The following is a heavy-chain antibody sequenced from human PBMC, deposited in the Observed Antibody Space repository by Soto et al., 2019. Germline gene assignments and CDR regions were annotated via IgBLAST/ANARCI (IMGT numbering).Heavy chain of an antibody. CDR3: ARDIVVLVCATEVSDY. D-gene: IGHD2-2*01. CDR1: GFIFSNYW. Sequence: DVQLVESGGGLVQPGGSLRLSCAASGFIFSNYWMAWVRQSPEKGLQWVANITGDGSETYYPDSVRGRFTISRDNAQSSLYLQMHSLRAEDTAVYYCARDIVVLVCATEVSDYWGQGTLVTVSS. J-gene: IGHJ4*02. V-gene: IGHV3-7*01. CDR2: ITGDGSET.